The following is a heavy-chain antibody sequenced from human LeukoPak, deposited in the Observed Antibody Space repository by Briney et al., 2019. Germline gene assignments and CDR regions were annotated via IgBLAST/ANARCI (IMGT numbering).Heavy chain of an antibody. CDR2: INPNSGGT. Sequence: GASVKVSCKASGYTFTGYYMHWVRQAPGQGLEWMGWINPNSGGTNYAQKFQGRVTMTRDTSISTAYMELSRRRSDDTAVYYCARDIVVVPAATDYWGQGTLVTVSS. CDR1: GYTFTGYY. CDR3: ARDIVVVPAATDY. D-gene: IGHD2-2*01. V-gene: IGHV1-2*02. J-gene: IGHJ4*02.